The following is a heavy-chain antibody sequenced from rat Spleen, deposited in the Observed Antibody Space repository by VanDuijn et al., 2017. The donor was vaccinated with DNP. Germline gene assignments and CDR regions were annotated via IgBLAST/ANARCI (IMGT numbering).Heavy chain of an antibody. Sequence: EVQLVESGGGLVQPGNSLKLSCATSGFTFSDYYMAWVRQAPTKGLEWVAYISYFGDNTYSGDSVKGRFTISRDNAKDTQYLQMNSLRSEDTATYYCATSSYYGYDYGFAYWGQGTLVTVSS. CDR3: ATSSYYGYDYGFAY. J-gene: IGHJ3*01. CDR1: GFTFSDYY. V-gene: IGHV5S23*01. D-gene: IGHD1-7*01. CDR2: ISYFGDNT.